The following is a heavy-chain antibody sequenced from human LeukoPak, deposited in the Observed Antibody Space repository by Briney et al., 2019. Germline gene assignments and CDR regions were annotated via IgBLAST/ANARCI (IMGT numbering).Heavy chain of an antibody. CDR1: GGSISSSSYY. Sequence: ASETLSLTCTVSGGSISSSSYYWGWIRQPPGKGLEWIGSIYHSGSTNYNPSLKSRVTISVDTSKNQFSLKLSSVTAADTAVYYCARDATYGPVPFPTWGQGTLVTVSS. CDR2: IYHSGST. D-gene: IGHD3-10*01. J-gene: IGHJ5*02. V-gene: IGHV4-39*07. CDR3: ARDATYGPVPFPT.